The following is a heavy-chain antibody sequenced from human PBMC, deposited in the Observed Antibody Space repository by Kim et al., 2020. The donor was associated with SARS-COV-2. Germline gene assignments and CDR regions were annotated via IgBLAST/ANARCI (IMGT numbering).Heavy chain of an antibody. CDR1: GFTVSSNY. CDR2: IYSGGST. V-gene: IGHV3-66*01. Sequence: GGSLRLSCSASGFTVSSNYMSWVRQAPGKGLEWVSVIYSGGSTYYADSVKGRFTISRANSKNTLYLQMNSLRAEDTAVCYCARDSRLAAAVNPFWQWGQG. J-gene: IGHJ1*01. D-gene: IGHD6-13*01. CDR3: ARDSRLAAAVNPFWQ.